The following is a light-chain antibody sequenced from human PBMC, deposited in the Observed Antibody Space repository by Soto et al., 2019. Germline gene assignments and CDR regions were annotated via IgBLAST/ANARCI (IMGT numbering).Light chain of an antibody. Sequence: ILLTQSPSSLSASVGDIVTITCRARQGIDSSFAWYQQKPGKAPKLLMYAASSLQSGVPAMFSGSGSGTDFTLTISSLQPEDFATYYCQQLHHXPITFGQGTRLXI. V-gene: IGKV1-9*01. CDR1: QGIDSS. J-gene: IGKJ5*01. CDR2: AAS. CDR3: QQLHHXPIT.